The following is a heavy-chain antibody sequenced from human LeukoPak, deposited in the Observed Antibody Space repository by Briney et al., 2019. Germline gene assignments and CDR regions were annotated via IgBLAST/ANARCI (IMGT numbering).Heavy chain of an antibody. CDR2: ISWNSGSV. J-gene: IGHJ6*03. CDR1: GFTFDNYA. V-gene: IGHV3-9*01. Sequence: GGSLRLSCAASGFTFDNYAMHWVRQAPGKGLEWVSGISWNSGSVGYADSVKGRFTISRDNAKNSLYLQMNSLRAEDTALYYCAAAWPDCSGGSCYSLYYYYYMDVWGKGTTVTVSS. CDR3: AAAWPDCSGGSCYSLYYYYYMDV. D-gene: IGHD2-15*01.